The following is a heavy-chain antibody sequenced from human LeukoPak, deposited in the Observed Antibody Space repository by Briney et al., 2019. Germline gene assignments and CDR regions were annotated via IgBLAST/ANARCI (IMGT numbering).Heavy chain of an antibody. Sequence: SETLSLTCAVYGGSFSGYYWSWIRQPPGKGLEWIGEIKHSGSTNYNPSLKSRVTISVDTSKNQFSLKLSSVTAADTAVYYCARGPTYGSGSYVEYFQHWGQGTLVTVSS. CDR2: IKHSGST. V-gene: IGHV4-34*01. D-gene: IGHD3-10*01. CDR1: GGSFSGYY. CDR3: ARGPTYGSGSYVEYFQH. J-gene: IGHJ1*01.